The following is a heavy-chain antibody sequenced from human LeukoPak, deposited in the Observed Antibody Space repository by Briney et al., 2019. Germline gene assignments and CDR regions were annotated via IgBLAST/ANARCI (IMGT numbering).Heavy chain of an antibody. V-gene: IGHV4-59*11. Sequence: PSETLSLTCTVSGGSIGSHYWTWIRQTPGKGLEWIGYVYDIGTTKYNPSLKSRVTISVDTSKNQFSLKLSSVTAADTAVYYCARDRRGYYFDYWGQGTLVTVSS. CDR2: VYDIGTT. D-gene: IGHD3-10*01. CDR3: ARDRRGYYFDY. CDR1: GGSIGSHY. J-gene: IGHJ4*02.